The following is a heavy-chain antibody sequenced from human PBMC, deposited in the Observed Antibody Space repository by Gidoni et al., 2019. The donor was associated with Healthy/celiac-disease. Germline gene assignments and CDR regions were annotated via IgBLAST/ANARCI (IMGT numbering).Heavy chain of an antibody. V-gene: IGHV3-48*02. Sequence: AASGFTFSSYSMNWVRQAPGKGLEWVSYISSSSSTIYYADSVKGRFTISRDNAKNSLYLQMNSLRDEDTAVYYCAREYSSGYYYAPFGGYYGMDVWGQGTTVTVSS. J-gene: IGHJ6*02. D-gene: IGHD3-22*01. CDR1: GFTFSSYS. CDR3: AREYSSGYYYAPFGGYYGMDV. CDR2: ISSSSSTI.